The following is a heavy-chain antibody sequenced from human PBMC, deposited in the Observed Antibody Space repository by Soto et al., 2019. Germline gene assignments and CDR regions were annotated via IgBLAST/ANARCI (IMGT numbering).Heavy chain of an antibody. J-gene: IGHJ6*02. Sequence: RGESLKISCKGSGYSFTSYWIGWVRQMPGKGLEWMGIIYPGDSDTRYSPSFQGQVTISADKSISTAYLQWSSLKASDTAMYYCARSSGLYYYDSSGYYYYYYGMDVWGQGXTVTVYS. CDR2: IYPGDSDT. D-gene: IGHD3-22*01. CDR3: ARSSGLYYYDSSGYYYYYYGMDV. V-gene: IGHV5-51*01. CDR1: GYSFTSYW.